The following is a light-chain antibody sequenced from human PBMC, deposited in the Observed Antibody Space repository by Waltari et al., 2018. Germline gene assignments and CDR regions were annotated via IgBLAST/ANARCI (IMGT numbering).Light chain of an antibody. CDR2: YDD. CDR3: AAWDDTLNGWL. J-gene: IGLJ3*02. V-gene: IGLV1-36*01. CDR1: HPNIGSHG. Sequence: QSVLTQPPSVSEAPRQRVTISCSGRHPNIGSHGVNWYQQLPGKAPKLVIYYDDLIPSGVSDRFSGSKSGTSASLAISGLQSEDEADYYCAAWDDTLNGWLFGGGTKLTVL.